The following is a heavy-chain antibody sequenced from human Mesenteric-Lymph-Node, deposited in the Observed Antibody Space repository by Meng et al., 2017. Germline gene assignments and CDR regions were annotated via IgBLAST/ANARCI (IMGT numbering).Heavy chain of an antibody. CDR2: IKQDGSEK. J-gene: IGHJ3*02. V-gene: IGHV3-7*01. CDR3: AREYYYDSSGYYPDAFDI. Sequence: GGSLRLSCAASGFTFSSYWMTWVRQAPGKGLEWVANIKQDGSEKYYVDSVKGRFTISRDNAKNSLYLQMNSLRAEDTAVYYCAREYYYDSSGYYPDAFDIWGQGTMVTVSS. CDR1: GFTFSSYW. D-gene: IGHD3-22*01.